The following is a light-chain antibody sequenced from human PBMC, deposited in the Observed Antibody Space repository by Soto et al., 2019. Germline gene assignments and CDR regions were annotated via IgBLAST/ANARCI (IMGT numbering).Light chain of an antibody. Sequence: EIGVTQSPGTLSLSPGERATLSCRASQSVTSNLLAWYQQKPGQAPRLVIYGASNRATGIPDRFSGSGSGTDFTLTINNLEPEDFAIYYCQQYGGSPNTFGQGTRLEIK. V-gene: IGKV3-20*01. CDR2: GAS. CDR1: QSVTSNL. J-gene: IGKJ2*01. CDR3: QQYGGSPNT.